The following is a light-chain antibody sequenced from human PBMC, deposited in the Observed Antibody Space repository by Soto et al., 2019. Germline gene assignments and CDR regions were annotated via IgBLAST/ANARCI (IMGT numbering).Light chain of an antibody. V-gene: IGKV3-20*01. CDR2: GAS. J-gene: IGKJ1*01. Sequence: EIVLTQSPGTLSLSPGERATLSCRASQSVSSSYLAWYQQKPGQAPMLLIYGASSRATGIPDRFSDSGSGTDFTLTISRLEPEDFAVYYCQQYGSSPPTFGQGTKVEIK. CDR1: QSVSSSY. CDR3: QQYGSSPPT.